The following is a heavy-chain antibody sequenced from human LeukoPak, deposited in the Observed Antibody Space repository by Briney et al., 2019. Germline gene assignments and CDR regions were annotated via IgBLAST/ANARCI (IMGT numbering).Heavy chain of an antibody. D-gene: IGHD6-19*01. Sequence: PGGSLRLSCAASGFTFSSYDMHWVRQATGKGLEWVSAIGTAGDTYYPGSVKGRFTISRENAKNSLYLQMNSLRAEDTAVYYCAKLLAVTNSYYFNYWGQGTLVTVSS. CDR1: GFTFSSYD. CDR3: AKLLAVTNSYYFNY. V-gene: IGHV3-13*01. J-gene: IGHJ4*02. CDR2: IGTAGDT.